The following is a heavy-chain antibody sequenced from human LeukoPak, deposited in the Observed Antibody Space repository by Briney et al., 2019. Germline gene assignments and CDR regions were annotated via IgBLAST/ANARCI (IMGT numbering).Heavy chain of an antibody. CDR1: GYSISSGYW. V-gene: IGHV4-38-2*02. CDR3: VRERNWFGELS. Sequence: SSETLSLTCTVSGYSISSGYWWGWMRQRPGKGLEWIGNIYHSGSTYYNPSLKSRVTISVDMSKNQFSLKLSSVTAADTAVYYCVRERNWFGELSWGQGTLVTVSP. D-gene: IGHD3-10*01. J-gene: IGHJ5*02. CDR2: IYHSGST.